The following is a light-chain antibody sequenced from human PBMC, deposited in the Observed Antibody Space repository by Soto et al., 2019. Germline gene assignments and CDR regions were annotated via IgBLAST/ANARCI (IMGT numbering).Light chain of an antibody. J-gene: IGKJ1*01. Sequence: DIQMTQSPSSLSASIGDRVTITCRASQGISTYLGWYQQNPGKVPKSLIYSASNLQSGVPSRFSASGSGTEFTLTITDMQPDDFATYYCQQYYRYPWMFGQGTKVEIK. CDR3: QQYYRYPWM. V-gene: IGKV1-16*01. CDR2: SAS. CDR1: QGISTY.